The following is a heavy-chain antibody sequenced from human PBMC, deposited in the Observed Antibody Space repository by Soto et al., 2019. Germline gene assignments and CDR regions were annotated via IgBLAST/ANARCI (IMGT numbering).Heavy chain of an antibody. D-gene: IGHD2-15*01. Sequence: QITLKESGPTLVKPTQTLTLTCTLSGFSLSTSGVGVGWIRQPPGKALEWLALIYWDDDKRYSPSLKSRLTITKNTSKYQVFLTMTNMDPVDTATYYCAHSHIRSGGSCYFDYWGQGTLVTVSS. V-gene: IGHV2-5*02. J-gene: IGHJ4*02. CDR2: IYWDDDK. CDR3: AHSHIRSGGSCYFDY. CDR1: GFSLSTSGVG.